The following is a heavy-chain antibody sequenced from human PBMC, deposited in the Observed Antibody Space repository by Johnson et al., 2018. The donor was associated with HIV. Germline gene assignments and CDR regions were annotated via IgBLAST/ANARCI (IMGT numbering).Heavy chain of an antibody. D-gene: IGHD6-19*01. CDR1: GFTFSSYA. Sequence: VQLVESGGGLVQPGGSLRLSCAASGFTFSSYAMSWVRQAPGKGLEYLSYITSSGTTKYYADSVKGRFTISRDNAKNSLYLQMNSLRAEDTAVYYCAREMGWEDAFDLWGQGTMVTVSS. CDR3: AREMGWEDAFDL. J-gene: IGHJ3*01. V-gene: IGHV3-48*04. CDR2: ITSSGTTK.